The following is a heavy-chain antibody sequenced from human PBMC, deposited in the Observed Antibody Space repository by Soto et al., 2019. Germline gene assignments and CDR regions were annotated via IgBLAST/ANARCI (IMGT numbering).Heavy chain of an antibody. D-gene: IGHD2-15*01. CDR3: ARGRGGAKRYYYGMDV. Sequence: GASVKVSCKASGYTFTSYDINWVRQATGQGLEWMGWMSPNSGNTGYAQKFQGRVTMTRNTSISTAYMELSSLRSEDTAVYYCARGRGGAKRYYYGMDVWGQGTTVTVSS. CDR1: GYTFTSYD. V-gene: IGHV1-8*01. CDR2: MSPNSGNT. J-gene: IGHJ6*02.